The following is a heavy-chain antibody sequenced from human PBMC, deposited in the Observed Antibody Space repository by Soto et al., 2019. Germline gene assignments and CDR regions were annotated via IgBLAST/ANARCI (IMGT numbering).Heavy chain of an antibody. V-gene: IGHV1-58*01. Sequence: AASVKVSCKASGFTFTSSAVQWVRQARGQRLEWIGWIVVGSGNTNYAQKFQERVTITRDMSTSTAYMELSSLRSEDTAVYYCAADLWWDPTYYFDYWGQGTLVTVSS. CDR3: AADLWWDPTYYFDY. D-gene: IGHD2-8*02. CDR2: IVVGSGNT. J-gene: IGHJ4*02. CDR1: GFTFTSSA.